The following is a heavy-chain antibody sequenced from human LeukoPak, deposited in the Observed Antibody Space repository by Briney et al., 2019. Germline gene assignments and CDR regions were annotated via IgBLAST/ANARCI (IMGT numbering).Heavy chain of an antibody. CDR1: GFTFSSYA. D-gene: IGHD6-19*01. Sequence: PGGSLRLSRAASGFTFSSYAMSWVRQAPGKGLEWVSTIIGSDGTTYYADSVKGRFTISRDNSKNTLYLQMNSLRAEDTAVYYCAKESGVMGSGWSYYFDYWGERTLASASS. CDR2: IIGSDGTT. CDR3: AKESGVMGSGWSYYFDY. V-gene: IGHV3-23*01. J-gene: IGHJ4*02.